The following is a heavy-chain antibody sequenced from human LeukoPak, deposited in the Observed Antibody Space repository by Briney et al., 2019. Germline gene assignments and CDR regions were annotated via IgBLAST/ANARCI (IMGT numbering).Heavy chain of an antibody. CDR1: GFTFSSYW. Sequence: PGGSLRLSCAASGFTFSSYWMSWVRQAPGKGLEWVANIKQDGSEKYYVDSVKGRFTISRDNAKNSLYLQMNSLRAEDTAVYYCARVGQGVVTAVDYWGQGTLVTVSS. V-gene: IGHV3-7*01. J-gene: IGHJ4*02. CDR2: IKQDGSEK. CDR3: ARVGQGVVTAVDY. D-gene: IGHD2-21*02.